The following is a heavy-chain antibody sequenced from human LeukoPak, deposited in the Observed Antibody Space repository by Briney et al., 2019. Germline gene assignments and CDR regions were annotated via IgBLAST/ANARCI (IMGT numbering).Heavy chain of an antibody. J-gene: IGHJ4*02. V-gene: IGHV1-2*02. D-gene: IGHD2-2*01. CDR3: ARGYCTTTSCREGHDY. CDR1: KYTFTDYY. CDR2: INPNSGGT. Sequence: ASVKVSCKASKYTFTDYYMHWVRQAPGQGLEWMGWINPNSGGTNYAQKFQGRVTMTRDTSISTAYMELSSLRPDDTAVYYGARGYCTTTSCREGHDYWGQGTLVTVSS.